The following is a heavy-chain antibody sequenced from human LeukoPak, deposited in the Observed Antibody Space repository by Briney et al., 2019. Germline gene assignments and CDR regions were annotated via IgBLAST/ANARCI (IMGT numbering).Heavy chain of an antibody. CDR3: ASSSSWYTGYYYYYMDV. CDR1: GYTFTTDY. D-gene: IGHD6-13*01. V-gene: IGHV1-46*01. CDR2: INPSGGST. Sequence: GASVKVSCKASGYTFTTDYIHWVRQAPGQGLEWMGIINPSGGSTTYAQKFQGRVTITADESTSTAYMELSSLRSEDTAVYYCASSSSWYTGYYYYYMDVWGKGTTVTVSS. J-gene: IGHJ6*03.